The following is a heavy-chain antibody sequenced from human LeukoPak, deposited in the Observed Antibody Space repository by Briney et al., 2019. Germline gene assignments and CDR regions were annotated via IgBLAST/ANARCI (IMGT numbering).Heavy chain of an antibody. J-gene: IGHJ6*03. V-gene: IGHV4-4*02. CDR1: GGSISSSNW. CDR2: IYHSGST. CDR3: ARSHFYCSGGSCYYYYYYMDV. D-gene: IGHD2-15*01. Sequence: KASETLSLTCAVSGGSISSSNWWSWVRQPPGKGLEWIGEIYHSGSTNYNPSLKSRVTIPVDTSKNQFSLRLSSVTAADTAVYYCARSHFYCSGGSCYYYYYYMDVWGKGTTVTVSS.